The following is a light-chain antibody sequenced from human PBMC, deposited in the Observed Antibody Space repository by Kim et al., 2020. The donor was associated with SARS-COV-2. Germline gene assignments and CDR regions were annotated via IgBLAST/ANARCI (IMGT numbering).Light chain of an antibody. CDR3: QAWDRSAVV. J-gene: IGLJ3*02. V-gene: IGLV3-1*01. CDR2: RDA. Sequence: SYELTQPPSLSVSPGQTATITCSGDKLGDEYVSWYQQKSGQSPILVIYRDAKRPSGIPERFSGSSSGNTATLPISETQAMDEADYYCQAWDRSAVVFGGG. CDR1: KLGDEY.